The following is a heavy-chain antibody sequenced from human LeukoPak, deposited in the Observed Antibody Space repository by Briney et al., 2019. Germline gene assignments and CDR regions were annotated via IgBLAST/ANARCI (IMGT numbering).Heavy chain of an antibody. CDR1: GAPISTAGYY. Sequence: SETLSLTCTVSGAPISTAGYYWTWIRQPPGKGLEWIGYIYYSGSTYYNPSLKSRVTISVDTSENQFSLRLSPVTAADTAMYYCASLPRSGFPYYFDYWGQGTLVTVSS. CDR2: IYYSGST. CDR3: ASLPRSGFPYYFDY. V-gene: IGHV4-30-4*01. D-gene: IGHD3-3*01. J-gene: IGHJ4*02.